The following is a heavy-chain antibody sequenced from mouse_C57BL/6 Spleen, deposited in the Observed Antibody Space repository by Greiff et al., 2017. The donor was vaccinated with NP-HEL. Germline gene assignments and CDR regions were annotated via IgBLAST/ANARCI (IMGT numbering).Heavy chain of an antibody. CDR2: INPNNGGT. CDR3: AEDAMDY. CDR1: GYTFTDYY. Sequence: VQLQQSGPELVKPGASVKISCKASGYTFTDYYMNWVKQSHGKSLEWIGDINPNNGGTSYNQKFKGKATLTVDKSSSTAYMELRSLTSEDSAVYYCAEDAMDYWGQGTSVTVSS. V-gene: IGHV1-26*01. J-gene: IGHJ4*01.